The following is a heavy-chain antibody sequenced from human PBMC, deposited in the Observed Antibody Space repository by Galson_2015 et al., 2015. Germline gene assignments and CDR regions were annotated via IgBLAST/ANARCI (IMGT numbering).Heavy chain of an antibody. CDR3: ARVDSRYYDSPFRGAFDS. Sequence: SLRLCCAASGFTFSSYWMHWVRQAPGKGLVWVSRINRDGSSTSYADSVKGRFTISRDNAKNTLYLQMNSLRAEDTAVYYCARVDSRYYDSPFRGAFDSWGQGTMVTVSS. D-gene: IGHD3-22*01. V-gene: IGHV3-74*01. J-gene: IGHJ3*02. CDR2: INRDGSST. CDR1: GFTFSSYW.